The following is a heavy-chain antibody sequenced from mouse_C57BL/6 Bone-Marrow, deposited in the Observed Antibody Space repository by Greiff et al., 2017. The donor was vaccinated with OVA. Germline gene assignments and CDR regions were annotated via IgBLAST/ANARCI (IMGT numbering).Heavy chain of an antibody. J-gene: IGHJ2*01. CDR3: AILGSSSGDY. Sequence: VQLQQSGAELARPGASVKLSCKASGYTFTDYYINWVKQRPGQGLEWIARIYPGSGNTYYNEKFKGKATLTAEKSSSTAYMQLSSLSSDASAVYFCAILGSSSGDYWGQGTTLTVSS. V-gene: IGHV1-76*01. CDR2: IYPGSGNT. CDR1: GYTFTDYY.